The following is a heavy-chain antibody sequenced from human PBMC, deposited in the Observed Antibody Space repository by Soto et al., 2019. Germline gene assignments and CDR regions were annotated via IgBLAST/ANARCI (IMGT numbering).Heavy chain of an antibody. CDR2: ISGSGGST. Sequence: EVQLLESGGGLVQPGGSLRLSCAASGFTFSSYAMSWVRQAPGKGLEWVSAISGSGGSTYYADSVKGRFTISRDNSKNTLYLQMNSLRAEDTAVYYCAKGEAYYYDSSGSPLSGWGQGTLVTVSS. J-gene: IGHJ4*02. D-gene: IGHD3-22*01. V-gene: IGHV3-23*01. CDR1: GFTFSSYA. CDR3: AKGEAYYYDSSGSPLSG.